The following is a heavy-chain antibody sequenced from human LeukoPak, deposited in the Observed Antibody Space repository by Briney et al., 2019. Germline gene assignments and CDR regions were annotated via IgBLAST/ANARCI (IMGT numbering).Heavy chain of an antibody. D-gene: IGHD1-26*01. Sequence: PVRSLRLSCTASGFTFGDYAMSWVRQAPGKGPEWVGFIRSKAYGGTAEYAASVKGRFTISRDDSKSIAYLQMNSLKTEDTAVYYCTKSGTAIVGTTAAYYFDYWGQGTLVTVSS. V-gene: IGHV3-49*04. J-gene: IGHJ4*02. CDR2: IRSKAYGGTA. CDR3: TKSGTAIVGTTAAYYFDY. CDR1: GFTFGDYA.